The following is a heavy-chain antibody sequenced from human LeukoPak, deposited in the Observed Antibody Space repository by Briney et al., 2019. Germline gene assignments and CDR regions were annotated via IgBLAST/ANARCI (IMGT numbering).Heavy chain of an antibody. CDR2: MNPNSGNT. CDR1: RYTFTSYD. V-gene: IGHV1-8*01. J-gene: IGHJ4*02. CDR3: ARVGRIAAAGTGVDY. Sequence: ASVKVSCKASRYTFTSYDINWVRQATGQGLEWMGWMNPNSGNTGYAQKFQGRVTMTRNTSISTAYMELSSLRSEDTAVYYCARVGRIAAAGTGVDYWGQGTLVTVSS. D-gene: IGHD6-13*01.